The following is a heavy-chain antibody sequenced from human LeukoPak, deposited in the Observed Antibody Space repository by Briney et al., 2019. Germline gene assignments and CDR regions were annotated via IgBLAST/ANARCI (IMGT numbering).Heavy chain of an antibody. J-gene: IGHJ4*02. D-gene: IGHD3-16*01. CDR2: IKQDGSEK. CDR3: ARVQVTTFWGGFDY. Sequence: PGGSLRLSCAASGFTFSSYWMSWVRQAPGKGLEWVANIKQDGSEKYYVDSVKGRFTISRDNAKNSLYLQMNSLRAEDTAVYYCARVQVTTFWGGFDYWGQGTLVTVSS. CDR1: GFTFSSYW. V-gene: IGHV3-7*01.